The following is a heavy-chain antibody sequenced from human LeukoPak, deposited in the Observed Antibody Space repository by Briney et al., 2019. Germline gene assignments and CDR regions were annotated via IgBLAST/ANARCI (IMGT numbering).Heavy chain of an antibody. CDR2: IYYSGST. CDR3: ARRTGGGSGSLQLTPRFDP. V-gene: IGHV4-59*12. J-gene: IGHJ5*02. Sequence: PSETLSLTCTVSGGSISSYYWSWIRQPPGKGLEWIGYIYYSGSTNYNPSLKSRVTISVDTSKNQFSLKLSSVTAADTAVYYCARRTGGGSGSLQLTPRFDPWGQGTLVTVSS. D-gene: IGHD3-10*01. CDR1: GGSISSYY.